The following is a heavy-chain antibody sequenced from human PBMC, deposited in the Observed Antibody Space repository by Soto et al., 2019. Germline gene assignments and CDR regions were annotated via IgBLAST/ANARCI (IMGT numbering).Heavy chain of an antibody. J-gene: IGHJ5*02. CDR2: IYYSGST. Sequence: QLQLQESGPGLVKPSETLSLTCTVSGGSISSSSYYWGWIRQPPGKGLEWIGSIYYSGSTYYNPSLKSRVTISVDTSKNQFSRKLSSVTAADTAVYYCARTLPLGRSSWFQYFDPWGQGTLVTVSS. D-gene: IGHD6-13*01. CDR3: ARTLPLGRSSWFQYFDP. CDR1: GGSISSSSYY. V-gene: IGHV4-39*01.